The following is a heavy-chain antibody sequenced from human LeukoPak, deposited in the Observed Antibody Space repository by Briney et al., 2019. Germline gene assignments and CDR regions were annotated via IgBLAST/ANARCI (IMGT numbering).Heavy chain of an antibody. CDR3: AREKIGYYDSSGRGWFDP. CDR1: GGSITSVSYS. V-gene: IGHV4-61*02. D-gene: IGHD3-22*01. Sequence: SQTLSLTCTVSGGSITSVSYSWSWIRQPAGTGLEWIGRIYSSGSTNSNPSLKSRVTISVDTSKKQFSLKLNSVTAADTAVYYCAREKIGYYDSSGRGWFDPWGQGTLVTVSS. CDR2: IYSSGST. J-gene: IGHJ5*02.